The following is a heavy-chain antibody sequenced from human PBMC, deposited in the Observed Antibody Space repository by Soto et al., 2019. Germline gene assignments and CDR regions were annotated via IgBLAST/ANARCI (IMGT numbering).Heavy chain of an antibody. CDR3: ARVGFGGVIVTFDY. J-gene: IGHJ4*02. Sequence: SETLSLTCAVYGGSFSGYYWSWIRQPPGKGLEWIGEINHSGSTNYNPSLKSRVTISVDTSKNQFSLKLSSVTAADTAVYYCARVGFGGVIVTFDYWGQGTLVTVSS. V-gene: IGHV4-34*01. D-gene: IGHD3-16*02. CDR1: GGSFSGYY. CDR2: INHSGST.